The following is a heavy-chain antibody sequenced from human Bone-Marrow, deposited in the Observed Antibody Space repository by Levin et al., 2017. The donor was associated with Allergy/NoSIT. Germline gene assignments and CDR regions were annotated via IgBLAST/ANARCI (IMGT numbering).Heavy chain of an antibody. J-gene: IGHJ4*02. CDR3: ARVGWVVATFFDY. D-gene: IGHD5-12*01. CDR1: GFPFSDYY. Sequence: PGGSLRLSCAASGFPFSDYYISWVRQAPGKGLEWIAHITNSGSTMYYADSVKGRFTISRDNAKNSLYLQMNSLRAGDTAVYYCARVGWVVATFFDYWGQGALVTVSS. CDR2: ITNSGSTM. V-gene: IGHV3-11*01.